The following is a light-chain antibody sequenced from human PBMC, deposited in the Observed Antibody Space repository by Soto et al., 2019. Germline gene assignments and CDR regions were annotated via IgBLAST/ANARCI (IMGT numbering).Light chain of an antibody. CDR3: QQYAASPRT. V-gene: IGKV3-20*01. Sequence: EIVLTQSPGTLSLSPRERATLSCRASQSVTSNSLAWYQHRPGQAPRLLIYGVSNRAPGIPDRFSGSGSGTNFTLTISRLEPEDVAVYYCQQYAASPRTFGQGTQVEVK. CDR2: GVS. J-gene: IGKJ1*01. CDR1: QSVTSNS.